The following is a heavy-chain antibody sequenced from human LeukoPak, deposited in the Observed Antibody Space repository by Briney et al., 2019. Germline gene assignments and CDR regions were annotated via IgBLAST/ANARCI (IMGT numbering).Heavy chain of an antibody. Sequence: GGSLRLSCAASGFTFDDYTMHWVRQAPGKGLEWASLISWDGGSTYYADSVKGRFTISRDNSKNSLYLQMNSLRTEDTALYYCAKDRGSSSSRSSAFDIWGQGTMVTVSS. D-gene: IGHD6-6*01. CDR1: GFTFDDYT. CDR3: AKDRGSSSSRSSAFDI. V-gene: IGHV3-43*01. J-gene: IGHJ3*02. CDR2: ISWDGGST.